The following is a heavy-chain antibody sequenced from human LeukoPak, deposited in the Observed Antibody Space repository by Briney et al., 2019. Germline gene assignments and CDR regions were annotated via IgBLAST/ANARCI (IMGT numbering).Heavy chain of an antibody. Sequence: GGSLRLSCAASGFTFSTYSMTWVRQAPGKGLEWVGFIASETYGGTAEYAASVKGRFTISRDDSKSIAYLQMNSLKTEDTAVYYCTRDQTPYYWGQGTLVTVSS. J-gene: IGHJ4*02. CDR3: TRDQTPYY. V-gene: IGHV3-49*04. CDR2: IASETYGGTA. CDR1: GFTFSTYS.